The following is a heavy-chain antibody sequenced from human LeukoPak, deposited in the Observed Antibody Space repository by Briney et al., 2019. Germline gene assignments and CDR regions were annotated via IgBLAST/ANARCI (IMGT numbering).Heavy chain of an antibody. Sequence: PGGSLRLSCVASGLTFSSYAMSWVRQAPGKGLEWVSAISGSGGSTYYADSVKGRFTISRDNSKNTLYLQMNSLRAEDTAVYYCARSPVDTAMVTAYYFDYWGQGTLVTVSS. CDR3: ARSPVDTAMVTAYYFDY. CDR1: GLTFSSYA. V-gene: IGHV3-23*01. J-gene: IGHJ4*02. D-gene: IGHD5-18*01. CDR2: ISGSGGST.